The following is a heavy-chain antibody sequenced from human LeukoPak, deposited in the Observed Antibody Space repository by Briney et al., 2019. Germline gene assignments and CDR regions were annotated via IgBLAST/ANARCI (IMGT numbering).Heavy chain of an antibody. D-gene: IGHD4-17*01. Sequence: GGSLRLSCAASGFTFSSYGMHWVRQAPGKGLEWVAVIWYDGSNKYYAGSVKGRFTISRDNSKNTLYLQMNSLRAEDTAVYYCARDGDYGDYGDYWGQGTLVTVSS. CDR3: ARDGDYGDYGDY. CDR1: GFTFSSYG. V-gene: IGHV3-33*01. J-gene: IGHJ4*02. CDR2: IWYDGSNK.